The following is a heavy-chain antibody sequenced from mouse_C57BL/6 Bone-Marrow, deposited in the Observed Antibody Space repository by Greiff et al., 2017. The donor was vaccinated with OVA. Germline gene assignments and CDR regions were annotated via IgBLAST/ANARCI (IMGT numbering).Heavy chain of an antibody. Sequence: EVHLVESGPGLVKPSQSLSLTCSVTGYSITSGYYWNWIRQFPGNKLEWMGYISYDGSNNYNPSLKNRISITRDTSKNQFFLKLNSVTTEDTATCYCARGGFGGWGKGTLVTVSA. V-gene: IGHV3-6*01. D-gene: IGHD1-1*02. CDR1: GYSITSGYY. J-gene: IGHJ3*01. CDR3: ARGGFGG. CDR2: ISYDGSN.